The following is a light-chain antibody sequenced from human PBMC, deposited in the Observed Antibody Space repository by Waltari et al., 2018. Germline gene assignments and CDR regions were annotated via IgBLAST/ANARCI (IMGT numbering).Light chain of an antibody. J-gene: IGKJ4*01. CDR1: QDIRNY. CDR3: QQYDYV. CDR2: DAS. Sequence: DIQMTQSPSSLSASVGDRVTITCQASQDIRNYLNWYQQKPGKAPELLITDASTLQTGVPSRFSGSGSGTNFSFTISSLQPEDFATYHCQQYDYVFGGGTKVEIK. V-gene: IGKV1-33*01.